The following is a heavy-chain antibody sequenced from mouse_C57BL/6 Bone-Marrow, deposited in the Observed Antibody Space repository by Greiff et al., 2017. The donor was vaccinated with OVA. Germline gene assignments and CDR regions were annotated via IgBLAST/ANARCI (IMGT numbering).Heavy chain of an antibody. V-gene: IGHV1-81*01. D-gene: IGHD1-1*01. CDR1: GYTFTSYG. Sequence: QVQLQQSGAELARPGASVKLSCKASGYTFTSYGISWVKQRTGQGLEWIGEIYPRSGNTYYNEKFKGKATLTADKSSSTAYLELRSLTSLESAVYFCANYGSSYVACVYWGQGTLINVSA. CDR3: ANYGSSYVACVY. J-gene: IGHJ3*01. CDR2: IYPRSGNT.